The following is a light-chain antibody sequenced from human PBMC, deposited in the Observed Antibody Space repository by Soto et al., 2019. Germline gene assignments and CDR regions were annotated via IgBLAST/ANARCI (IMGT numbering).Light chain of an antibody. J-gene: IGKJ5*01. CDR2: AAY. CDR1: QVISTS. V-gene: IGKV1-9*01. Sequence: DIQLTQSPSFLSPSIGSSVTITGRSSQVISTSLAWYQVKPGKAPKLLIYAAYTLESGVPSRFSATVSGEDFSPKITRLTPEDFATYYCQPLFDSTITVGQGTRLDIK. CDR3: QPLFDSTIT.